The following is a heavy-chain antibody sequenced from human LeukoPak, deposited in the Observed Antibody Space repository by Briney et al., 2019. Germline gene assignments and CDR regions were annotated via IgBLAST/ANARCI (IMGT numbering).Heavy chain of an antibody. D-gene: IGHD5-12*01. Sequence: ASVKVSCKASGYTFTSYAMNWVRQAPGQGLEWMGWINTNTGNRTYAQGFTGRFVFSLDTSVSTAYLQISSLKAEDTAVYYCARHALRGNDVLPTNYFDYWGQGALVTVSS. CDR2: INTNTGNR. V-gene: IGHV7-4-1*02. CDR1: GYTFTSYA. CDR3: ARHALRGNDVLPTNYFDY. J-gene: IGHJ4*02.